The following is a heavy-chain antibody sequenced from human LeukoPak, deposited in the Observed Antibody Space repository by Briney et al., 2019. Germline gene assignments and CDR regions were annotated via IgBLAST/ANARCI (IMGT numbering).Heavy chain of an antibody. CDR2: VNRDGSET. J-gene: IGHJ6*01. CDR3: ARNNGMDV. CDR1: GFALSSHW. Sequence: PGGSLRLSCAASGFALSSHWMTWGRQAPGRGPEWVANVNRDGSETYYLDSVKGRFTISKDNAKNSLYLQMNSLRAEDTALYHCARNNGMDVWGQGTTVIVSS. V-gene: IGHV3-7*01.